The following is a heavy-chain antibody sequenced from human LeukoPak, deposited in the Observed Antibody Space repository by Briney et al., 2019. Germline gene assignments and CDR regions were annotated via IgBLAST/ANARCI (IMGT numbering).Heavy chain of an antibody. CDR3: ARDGFSSYYYYGMDV. CDR1: GFTVSSNY. D-gene: IGHD3-10*01. J-gene: IGHJ6*02. V-gene: IGHV3-53*01. Sequence: GGSLRLSCAASGFTVSSNYMSWVRQAPGKGLEWVSVIYSGGSTYYADSVKGRFTISRDNSKNTLYLQMNSLRAEDTAVYYCARDGFSSYYYYGMDVWGQGTTVTVSS. CDR2: IYSGGST.